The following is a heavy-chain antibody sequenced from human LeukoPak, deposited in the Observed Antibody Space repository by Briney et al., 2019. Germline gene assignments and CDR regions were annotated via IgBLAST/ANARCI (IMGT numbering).Heavy chain of an antibody. CDR2: IRYDGSNK. V-gene: IGHV3-30*02. J-gene: IGHJ5*02. CDR3: AGTYYDILTGPQNWLDP. CDR1: GFTFSSYG. D-gene: IGHD3-9*01. Sequence: PGKSLRLSCAASGFTFSSYGMHWVRQAPGKWLEWVAFIRYDGSNKYYADSVKGRFTMSRDNSKNTLYPQTNSLRAEDTGVYYCAGTYYDILTGPQNWLDPWGQGTLVTVSS.